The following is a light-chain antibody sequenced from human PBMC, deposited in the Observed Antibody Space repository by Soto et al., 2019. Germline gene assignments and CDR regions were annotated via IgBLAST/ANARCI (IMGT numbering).Light chain of an antibody. Sequence: QSALTQPASVSGSPGQSITISCTGTSSDAGNYNFVSWYQHHPGKAPKVIIYEHRTRPSGVSDRISGSKSGNTASLTIAGLQAEDEADYYCCSYAGSSTALVFGGGTKLTVL. CDR3: CSYAGSSTALV. CDR1: SSDAGNYNF. J-gene: IGLJ3*02. CDR2: EHR. V-gene: IGLV2-23*01.